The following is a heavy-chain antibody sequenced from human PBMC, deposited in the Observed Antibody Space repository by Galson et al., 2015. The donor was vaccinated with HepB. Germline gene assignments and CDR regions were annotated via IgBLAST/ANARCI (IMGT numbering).Heavy chain of an antibody. Sequence: SLRLSCAASGFTFSSYSMNWVRQAPGKGLEWVSSISSSSSYIYYADSVKGRFTISRDNAKNSLYLQMNSLRAEDTAVYYCAREGYCSSTSCYYYAFDIWGQGTMVTVSS. J-gene: IGHJ3*02. V-gene: IGHV3-21*01. CDR2: ISSSSSYI. D-gene: IGHD2-2*01. CDR3: AREGYCSSTSCYYYAFDI. CDR1: GFTFSSYS.